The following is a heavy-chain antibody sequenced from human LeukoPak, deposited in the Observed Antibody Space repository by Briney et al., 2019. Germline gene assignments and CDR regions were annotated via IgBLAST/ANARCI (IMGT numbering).Heavy chain of an antibody. Sequence: GGSLRLSCAASGFTFSSYSMNWVRQAPGKGLEWVSYISGGSSIIHYADSVKGRFTISRDNSKNTLYLQMNSLRAEDTAVYYCAKALLNNWNYVVSFDYWGQGILVTVSS. CDR3: AKALLNNWNYVVSFDY. CDR2: ISGGSSII. V-gene: IGHV3-48*01. D-gene: IGHD1-7*01. CDR1: GFTFSSYS. J-gene: IGHJ4*02.